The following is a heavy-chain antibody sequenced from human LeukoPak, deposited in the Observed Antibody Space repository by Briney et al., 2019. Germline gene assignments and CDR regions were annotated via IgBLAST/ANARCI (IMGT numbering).Heavy chain of an antibody. CDR3: ARVLLLGSGSYYLFDY. Sequence: PSETPSLTCTVSGGSISSGGYYWSWIRQHPGKGLEWIGYIYYSGSTYYNPSLKSRVTISVDTSKNQFSLKLSSVTAADTAVYYCARVLLLGSGSYYLFDYWGQGTLVTVSS. CDR1: GGSISSGGYY. J-gene: IGHJ4*02. V-gene: IGHV4-31*03. D-gene: IGHD3-10*01. CDR2: IYYSGST.